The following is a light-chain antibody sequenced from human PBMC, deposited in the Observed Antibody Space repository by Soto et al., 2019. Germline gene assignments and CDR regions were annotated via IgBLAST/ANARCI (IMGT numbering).Light chain of an antibody. J-gene: IGLJ1*01. CDR2: EVS. CDR3: CSYTTSSTLV. Sequence: QSVLTQPASVSGSPGQSITISCTGTSSDVGTYNNVSWYQQHPGKAPQLIIYEVSNRPSGLSNRFSASKSGNTASLTISGLQAEDEADYYCCSYTTSSTLVFGTGTKLTVL. V-gene: IGLV2-14*01. CDR1: SSDVGTYNN.